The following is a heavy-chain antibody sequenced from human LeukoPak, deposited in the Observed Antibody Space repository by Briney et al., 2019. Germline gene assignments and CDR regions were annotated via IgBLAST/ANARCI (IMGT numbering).Heavy chain of an antibody. CDR1: GFTFSSYS. Sequence: NPGGSLRLSCAASGFTFSSYSMNWVRQAPGKGLEWVSSISSSSSYIYYADSVKGRFTISRDNAKNSLYLQMNSLRAEDKAVYYCARVSRSGSSWYWFDPWGQGTLVTVSS. CDR2: ISSSSSYI. V-gene: IGHV3-21*01. CDR3: ARVSRSGSSWYWFDP. D-gene: IGHD6-13*01. J-gene: IGHJ5*02.